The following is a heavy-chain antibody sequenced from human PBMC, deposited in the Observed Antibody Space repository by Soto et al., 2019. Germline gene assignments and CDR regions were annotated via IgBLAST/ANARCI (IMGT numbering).Heavy chain of an antibody. CDR1: GFTFSSYG. V-gene: IGHV3-33*01. Sequence: QVQLVESGGGVVQPGRSLRLSCAASGFTFSSYGMHWVRQAPGKGLEWVAVIWYDGSNKYYADSVKGRFTTSRNNSKTPLYLKMTSLRPRDTAVYSCARVLRAQYIKGPYMTVWAKGPTVTVSS. J-gene: IGHJ6*03. D-gene: IGHD5-18*01. CDR2: IWYDGSNK. CDR3: ARVLRAQYIKGPYMTV.